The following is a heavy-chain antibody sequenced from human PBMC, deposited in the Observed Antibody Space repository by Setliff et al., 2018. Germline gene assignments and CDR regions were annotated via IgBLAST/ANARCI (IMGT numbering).Heavy chain of an antibody. Sequence: PGGSLRLSCAASGFSLSYYCMFWVRQVPGKGLVWVSRLKYDGSSTNYADSVEGRFTVSRDNARNSLYLQMNDLRAEDTAVYYCAKDLASWSPDRWGLGTLVTVS. V-gene: IGHV3-74*01. CDR3: AKDLASWSPDR. CDR2: LKYDGSST. CDR1: GFSLSYYC. D-gene: IGHD3-3*01. J-gene: IGHJ4*02.